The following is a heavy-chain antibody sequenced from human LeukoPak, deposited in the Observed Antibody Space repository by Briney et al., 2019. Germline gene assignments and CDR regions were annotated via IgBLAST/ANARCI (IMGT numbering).Heavy chain of an antibody. Sequence: SQTLSLTCTVSGGSISSGSYYWSWIRQPAGKGLEWIGRIYTSGSTNYNPSLKSRVTISVDTSKNQFSLKLSSVTAADMAVYYCARGHDFWSGYYSFDYWGQGTLVTVSS. J-gene: IGHJ4*02. CDR1: GGSISSGSYY. V-gene: IGHV4-61*02. CDR2: IYTSGST. D-gene: IGHD3-3*01. CDR3: ARGHDFWSGYYSFDY.